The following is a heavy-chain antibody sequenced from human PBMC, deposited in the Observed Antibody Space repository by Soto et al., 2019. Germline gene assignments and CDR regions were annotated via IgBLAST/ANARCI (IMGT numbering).Heavy chain of an antibody. CDR3: ARDGGFGELKY. J-gene: IGHJ4*02. D-gene: IGHD3-10*01. V-gene: IGHV1-69*18. CDR1: GDTFSGYQ. Sequence: QVQLVQSGAELKKPGSSVKVSCKASGDTFSGYQINWVRQAPGEGLEWMGRIIPVFGTTNDAQRFEGRVTFTADESTNTAYKELRGLLSEDTAVYYCARDGGFGELKYWGPGTLVTVSS. CDR2: IIPVFGTT.